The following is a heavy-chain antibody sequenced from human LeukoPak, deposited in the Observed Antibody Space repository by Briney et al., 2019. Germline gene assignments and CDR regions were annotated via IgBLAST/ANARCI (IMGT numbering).Heavy chain of an antibody. V-gene: IGHV1-46*01. CDR2: INPSGGST. CDR1: GHTFTSYY. D-gene: IGHD3-22*01. Sequence: ASVKISCKASGHTFTSYYMHWVRQAPGQGLEWMGIINPSGGSTSYAQKFQGRVTMTRDTSTSTVYMELSSLRSEDTAVYYCARDPVLDSSGYYFDYWGQGTLVTVSS. CDR3: ARDPVLDSSGYYFDY. J-gene: IGHJ4*02.